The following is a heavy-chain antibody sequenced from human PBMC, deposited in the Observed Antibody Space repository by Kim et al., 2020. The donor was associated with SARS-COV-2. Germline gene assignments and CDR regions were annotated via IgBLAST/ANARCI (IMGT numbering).Heavy chain of an antibody. D-gene: IGHD6-6*01. CDR2: INHSGST. V-gene: IGHV4-34*01. J-gene: IGHJ4*02. Sequence: SETLSLTCAVYGGSFSDYYWSWVRQPPGKGLEWIGEINHSGSTNYNPSLKSRVTISVDTSKNQFSLKLSSVTAADTAVYYCARIPEYGSDGVFDYWGQGALVTVSS. CDR3: ARIPEYGSDGVFDY. CDR1: GGSFSDYY.